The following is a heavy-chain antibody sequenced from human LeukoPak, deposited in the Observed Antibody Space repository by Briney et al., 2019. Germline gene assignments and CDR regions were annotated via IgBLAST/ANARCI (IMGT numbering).Heavy chain of an antibody. CDR2: IRYDGSNK. Sequence: GGSLRLSCAASGFTFSNYGMHWVRQAPGKGLEWVAFIRYDGSNKYYADSVKGRFTISRDNSKNTLYLQMNSLRAEDTAVYYCAKDLLAMIVVVTPFDYWGQGTLVTVSS. J-gene: IGHJ4*02. D-gene: IGHD3-22*01. CDR3: AKDLLAMIVVVTPFDY. V-gene: IGHV3-30*02. CDR1: GFTFSNYG.